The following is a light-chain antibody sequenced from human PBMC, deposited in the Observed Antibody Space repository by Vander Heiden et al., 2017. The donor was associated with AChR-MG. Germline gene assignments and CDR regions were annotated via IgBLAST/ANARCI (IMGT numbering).Light chain of an antibody. CDR1: QSVTSSY. J-gene: IGKJ2*01. V-gene: IGKV3-20*01. CDR2: GAS. CDR3: QQYGSSPHT. Sequence: DIVLTQSPGTLSLSPGERATLSCRASQSVTSSYLAWYQQKPGQTPRLLIYGASSRATGLPDRFSGSGSGTDFTLTISRLEPEDFAVYYCQQYGSSPHTFGQGTKLEIK.